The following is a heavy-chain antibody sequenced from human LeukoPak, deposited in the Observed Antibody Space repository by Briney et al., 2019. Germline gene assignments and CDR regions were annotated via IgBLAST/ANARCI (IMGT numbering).Heavy chain of an antibody. J-gene: IGHJ4*02. V-gene: IGHV3-74*01. CDR1: GFTFSSYW. Sequence: QPGGSLRLSCAASGFTFSSYWMHWVRQAPGKGLVWVSRINSDGSSTSYADSVKGRFPISRDNAKNTLYLQMNSLRAEDTAVYYCARVGGRGSPVSYWGQGTLVTVSS. CDR2: INSDGSST. D-gene: IGHD3-16*01. CDR3: ARVGGRGSPVSY.